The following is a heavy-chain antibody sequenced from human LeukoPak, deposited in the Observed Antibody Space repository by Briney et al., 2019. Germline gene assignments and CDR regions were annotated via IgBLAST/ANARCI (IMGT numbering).Heavy chain of an antibody. J-gene: IGHJ3*02. V-gene: IGHV4-39*07. CDR2: IYHSGST. CDR3: ARGTAAAGTALAFDI. D-gene: IGHD6-13*01. CDR1: GGSISSSSYY. Sequence: SETLSLTCTVSGGSISSSSYYWGWIRQPPGKGLEWIGEIYHSGSTNYNPSLKSRVTISVDKSKNQFSLKLSSVAAADTAVYYCARGTAAAGTALAFDIWGQGTMVTVSS.